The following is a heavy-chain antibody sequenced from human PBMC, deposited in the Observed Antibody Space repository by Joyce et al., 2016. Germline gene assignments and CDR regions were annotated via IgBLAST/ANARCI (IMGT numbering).Heavy chain of an antibody. CDR1: GYSFTSHW. V-gene: IGHV5-10-1*03. J-gene: IGHJ5*02. Sequence: EVQLVQSGAEVKKPGESLGISCKGSGYSFTSHWISWVRQMPGKGLEWMGRIDPRYSYTDYSPSFEGHVTIAVDKTISAAYLQWSSLRASDTAIYYCARHVTDWFDPWGQGTLVTVSS. CDR3: ARHVTDWFDP. D-gene: IGHD3-10*02. CDR2: IDPRYSYT.